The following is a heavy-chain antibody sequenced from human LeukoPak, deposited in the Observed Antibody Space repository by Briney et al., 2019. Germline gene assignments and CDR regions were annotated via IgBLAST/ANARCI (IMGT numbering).Heavy chain of an antibody. V-gene: IGHV1-18*01. Sequence: ASVKVSCKASGYTFTSYGISWVRQAPGQGLEWMGWISAYNGNTNYAQKLQGRVTMTTDTSTSTAYMELRSLRSDDTAVYYCARDTSRWLQSYFDYWGQGTLVTVSS. D-gene: IGHD5-24*01. CDR2: ISAYNGNT. CDR1: GYTFTSYG. CDR3: ARDTSRWLQSYFDY. J-gene: IGHJ4*02.